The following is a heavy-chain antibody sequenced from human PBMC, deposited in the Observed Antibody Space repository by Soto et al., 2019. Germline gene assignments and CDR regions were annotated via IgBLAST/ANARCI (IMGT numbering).Heavy chain of an antibody. CDR1: GGSISTVGHY. J-gene: IGHJ4*02. D-gene: IGHD1-1*01. Sequence: SETLSLTCSVSGGSISTVGHYWTWIRQPPGKGLEWIGSIYHTGSTYYSKSLRSRLTMSVDTSKSQFSLGLSSVTAADTAMYYCARATGTLRSRNCDYWGQGSLVTVSS. V-gene: IGHV4-31*03. CDR3: ARATGTLRSRNCDY. CDR2: IYHTGST.